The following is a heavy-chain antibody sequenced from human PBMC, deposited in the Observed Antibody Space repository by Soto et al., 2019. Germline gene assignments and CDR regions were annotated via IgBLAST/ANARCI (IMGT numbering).Heavy chain of an antibody. V-gene: IGHV2-5*02. CDR3: AHIPNYYPYDWFDP. Sequence: QITLKESGPTLVKPTQTLTLTCTFSGFSLTTRGVGVGWIRQPPGKALECLALIYWDDDKRYSPSLQSRLSITKHTPKNQVVLTMTNVDPVDTATYYCAHIPNYYPYDWFDPWGQGTLVSVSS. CDR2: IYWDDDK. J-gene: IGHJ5*02. D-gene: IGHD3-10*01. CDR1: GFSLTTRGVG.